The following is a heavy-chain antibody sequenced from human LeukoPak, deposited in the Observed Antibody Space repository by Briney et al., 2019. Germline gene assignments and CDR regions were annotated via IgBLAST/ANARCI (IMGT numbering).Heavy chain of an antibody. J-gene: IGHJ4*02. CDR3: ARGWVRFLEWPHGRLVRPERSFYFDY. CDR1: GGSISSGGYY. Sequence: SETLSLTCTVSGGSISSGGYYWSWIRQHPGKGLEWIGYIYYSGSTYYNPSLKSRVTISVDTSKNQFSLKLSSVTAADTAVYYCARGWVRFLEWPHGRLVRPERSFYFDYWGQGTLVTVSS. CDR2: IYYSGST. V-gene: IGHV4-31*03. D-gene: IGHD3-3*01.